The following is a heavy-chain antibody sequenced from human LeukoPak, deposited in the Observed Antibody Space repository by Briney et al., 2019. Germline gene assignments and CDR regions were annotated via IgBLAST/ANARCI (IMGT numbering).Heavy chain of an antibody. CDR1: GGTFSSYA. J-gene: IGHJ3*02. CDR2: IIPIFGTA. Sequence: ASVKVSCKASGGTFSSYAISWVRQAPGQGLEWMGRIIPIFGTANYAQKFQGRVTITTDESTSTAYMELSSLRSEDTAVYYCARERVGYCSGGSCYGDDAFDIWGQGTMATVSS. V-gene: IGHV1-69*05. CDR3: ARERVGYCSGGSCYGDDAFDI. D-gene: IGHD2-15*01.